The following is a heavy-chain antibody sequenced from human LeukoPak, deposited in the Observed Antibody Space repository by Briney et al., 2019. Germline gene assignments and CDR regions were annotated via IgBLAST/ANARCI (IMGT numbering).Heavy chain of an antibody. CDR2: IYTNGDT. CDR3: ARAAGAAGGQYFDY. D-gene: IGHD6-13*01. CDR1: GGSISGYY. Sequence: SETLSLTCTVSGGSISGYYWSWIRRPAGQGLEWIGRIYTNGDTKFNPSLKRRVTMSVDTSKNQLSLKLRPVTAADTAVYYCARAAGAAGGQYFDYWGQGTLVTVSS. J-gene: IGHJ4*02. V-gene: IGHV4-4*07.